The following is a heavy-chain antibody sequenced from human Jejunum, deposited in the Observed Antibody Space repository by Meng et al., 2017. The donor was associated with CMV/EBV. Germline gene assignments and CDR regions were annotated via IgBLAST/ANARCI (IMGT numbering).Heavy chain of an antibody. V-gene: IGHV6-1*01. CDR2: TDYRSKWFR. J-gene: IGHJ4*02. Sequence: AIAGDSVSSNSGAWNWIRQSPSRGLEWLGRTDYRSKWFRDYGVSVKSRITINPDTSKNQFFLHLNSVTPEDTAVYYCARDLSLRFDYWGQGALVTVSS. CDR3: ARDLSLRFDY. D-gene: IGHD2-15*01. CDR1: GDSVSSNSGA.